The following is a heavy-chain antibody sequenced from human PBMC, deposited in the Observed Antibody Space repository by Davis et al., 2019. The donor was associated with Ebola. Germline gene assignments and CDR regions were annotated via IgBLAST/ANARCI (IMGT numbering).Heavy chain of an antibody. CDR1: GGSFSGYY. Sequence: MPSETLSLTCAVYGGSFSGYYWIWIRQPPVKGLEWIGEINHSGRTNYNPSLKSRVTIPLDTSRNQFSLRLGSVTAADTAVYYCARAFHNWYFDLWGRGTLVTVSS. V-gene: IGHV4-34*01. CDR3: ARAFHNWYFDL. CDR2: INHSGRT. J-gene: IGHJ2*01.